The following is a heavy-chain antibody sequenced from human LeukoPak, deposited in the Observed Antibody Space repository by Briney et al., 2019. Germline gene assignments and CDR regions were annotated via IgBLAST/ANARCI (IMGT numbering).Heavy chain of an antibody. Sequence: EASVKVSCKTSGYTFTAYFIHWVRQAPGQGLEWMGWINPNSGGTNYAQKFQGRVTMTRDTSISTAYMELSRLRSDDTAVYYCARDPKYTYYYGSGRNYFDYWGQGTLVTVSS. D-gene: IGHD3-10*01. J-gene: IGHJ4*02. CDR1: GYTFTAYF. CDR2: INPNSGGT. CDR3: ARDPKYTYYYGSGRNYFDY. V-gene: IGHV1-2*02.